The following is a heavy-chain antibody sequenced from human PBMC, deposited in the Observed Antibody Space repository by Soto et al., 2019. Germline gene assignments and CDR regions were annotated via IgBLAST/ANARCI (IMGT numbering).Heavy chain of an antibody. J-gene: IGHJ4*02. CDR1: GYTFTSYD. CDR2: MNPNSGNT. Sequence: QVQLVQSGAEVKKPGASVKVSCKASGYTFTSYDINWVRQSTGQGLEWMGWMNPNSGNTGYAQKFQGRVTMTRNTSISTAYMELSSLRSEDTAVYFCARVRDAVAARLDFDYWGQGTLVTVSS. V-gene: IGHV1-8*01. CDR3: ARVRDAVAARLDFDY. D-gene: IGHD6-6*01.